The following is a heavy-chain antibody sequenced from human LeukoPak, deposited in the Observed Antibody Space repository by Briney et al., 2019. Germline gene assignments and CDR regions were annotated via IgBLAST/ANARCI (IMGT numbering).Heavy chain of an antibody. CDR1: GGSISSSTYY. J-gene: IGHJ6*02. CDR3: ASTGGAFWSGYRYYYYGMDV. Sequence: PSETLSLTCTVSGGSISSSTYYWGWIRQPPGKGLEWIGEINHSGSTNYNPSLKSRVTISVDTSKNQFSLKLSSVTAADTAVYYCASTGGAFWSGYRYYYYGMDVWGQGTTVTVSS. CDR2: INHSGST. V-gene: IGHV4-39*07. D-gene: IGHD3-3*01.